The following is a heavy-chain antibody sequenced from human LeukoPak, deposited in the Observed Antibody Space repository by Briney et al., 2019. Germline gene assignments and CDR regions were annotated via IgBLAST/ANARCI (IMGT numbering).Heavy chain of an antibody. CDR2: ISGSGGST. Sequence: QSGGSLRLSCAASGFTFSSYAMSWVRQAPGKGLEWVSAISGSGGSTYYADSVKGRFTISRDNSKNTLYLQMNSLRAEDTAVYYCAKRKQWLGEASPQRDFTQYNWFDPWGQGTLVTVSS. V-gene: IGHV3-23*01. D-gene: IGHD6-19*01. J-gene: IGHJ5*02. CDR1: GFTFSSYA. CDR3: AKRKQWLGEASPQRDFTQYNWFDP.